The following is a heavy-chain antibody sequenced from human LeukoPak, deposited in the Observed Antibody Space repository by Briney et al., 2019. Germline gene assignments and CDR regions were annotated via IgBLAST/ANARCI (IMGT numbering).Heavy chain of an antibody. Sequence: SVKVSCKASGGTFSSYAISWVRQAPGQGLEWMGGIIPIFGTANYAQKFQGRVTITADESTSTAYMELSSLRSEDTAVYYCARFNPYDFWSGRGAFDIWGQGTMVTVSS. D-gene: IGHD3-3*01. CDR3: ARFNPYDFWSGRGAFDI. CDR1: GGTFSSYA. V-gene: IGHV1-69*01. CDR2: IIPIFGTA. J-gene: IGHJ3*02.